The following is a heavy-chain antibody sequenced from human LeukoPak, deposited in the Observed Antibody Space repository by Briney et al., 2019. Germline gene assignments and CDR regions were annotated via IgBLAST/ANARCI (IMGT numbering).Heavy chain of an antibody. CDR2: MNPNSGNT. CDR1: GYTFTSYG. Sequence: GASVKVSCKASGYTFTSYGINWVRQATGQGLEWMGWMNPNSGNTGYAQKFQGRVTMTRNTSISTAYMELSSLRSEDTAVYYCARQIYYYYGMDVWGQGTTVTVSS. CDR3: ARQIYYYYGMDV. J-gene: IGHJ6*02. V-gene: IGHV1-8*02.